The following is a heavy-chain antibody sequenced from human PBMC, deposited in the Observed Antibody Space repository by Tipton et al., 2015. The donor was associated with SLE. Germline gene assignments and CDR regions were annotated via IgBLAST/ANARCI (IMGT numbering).Heavy chain of an antibody. CDR3: ARDKNGDYYDY. CDR2: IYATGIT. CDR1: GGSISSGSYY. J-gene: IGHJ4*02. D-gene: IGHD4-17*01. Sequence: TLSLTCTVSGGSISSGSYYWSWIRQPAGKGLEWIGHIYATGITNYNPSLKRRVTISVDTSKNQFSLKLSSVTAADTAVYYCARDKNGDYYDYWGQGTLVTVSS. V-gene: IGHV4-61*09.